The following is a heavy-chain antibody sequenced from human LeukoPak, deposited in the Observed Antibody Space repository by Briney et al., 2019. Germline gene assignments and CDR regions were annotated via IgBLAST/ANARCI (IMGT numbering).Heavy chain of an antibody. CDR2: INHSGST. CDR1: GGSFSGYY. D-gene: IGHD1-26*01. J-gene: IGHJ4*02. Sequence: SETLSLTCAVYGGSFSGYYWSWIRQPPGKGLEWIGEINHSGSTNYNPSLKSRVTISVDTSKNQFSLKLSSVTAADTAVYYCASGGYYKGDYRGQGTLVTVSS. CDR3: ASGGYYKGDY. V-gene: IGHV4-34*01.